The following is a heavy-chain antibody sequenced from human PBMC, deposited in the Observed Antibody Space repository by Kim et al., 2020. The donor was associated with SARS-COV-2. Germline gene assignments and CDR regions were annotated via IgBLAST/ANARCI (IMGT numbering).Heavy chain of an antibody. Sequence: GGSLRLSCAASGFTFSSYWMHWVRQAPGKGLVWVSYINTNGGATTYADSVKGRFTISRDNAKNTLYLQMNSLRAEDTAVYYCTRVPSTLKAFDIWGQGTMVTVSS. CDR1: GFTFSSYW. D-gene: IGHD1-26*01. CDR3: TRVPSTLKAFDI. CDR2: INTNGGAT. V-gene: IGHV3-74*01. J-gene: IGHJ3*02.